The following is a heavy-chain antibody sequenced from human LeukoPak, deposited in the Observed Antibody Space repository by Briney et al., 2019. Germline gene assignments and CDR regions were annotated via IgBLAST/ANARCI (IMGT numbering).Heavy chain of an antibody. J-gene: IGHJ4*02. D-gene: IGHD3-22*01. V-gene: IGHV3-15*01. CDR1: GFSFNTYT. Sequence: GGSLRLSCAASGFSFNTYTMNWVRQAPGKGLEWVGRIKSKTDGGATHYAAPVKGRFTISRDDSRNTLYLQMNSLKTEDTAVYYCTTEAYYYDSGAIKYFDYWGQGTLVTVSS. CDR3: TTEAYYYDSGAIKYFDY. CDR2: IKSKTDGGAT.